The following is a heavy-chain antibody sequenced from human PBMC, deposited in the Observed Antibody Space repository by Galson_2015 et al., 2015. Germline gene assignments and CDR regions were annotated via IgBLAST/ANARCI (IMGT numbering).Heavy chain of an antibody. D-gene: IGHD3-10*01. V-gene: IGHV3-53*01. CDR1: GFAVRANY. J-gene: IGHJ4*02. CDR3: ARSLYGSGSLGY. Sequence: SLRLSCAASGFAVRANYMSWVRQAPGKGLEWVSIIYSGGSTYYADSVKGRFTISRDNSRNTLSLQMNSLRAEDTGVYYCARSLYGSGSLGYWGQGTLVTVSS. CDR2: IYSGGST.